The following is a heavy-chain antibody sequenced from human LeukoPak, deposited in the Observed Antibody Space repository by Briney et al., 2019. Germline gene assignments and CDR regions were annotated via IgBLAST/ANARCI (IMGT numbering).Heavy chain of an antibody. V-gene: IGHV3-7*03. D-gene: IGHD5-12*01. J-gene: IGHJ4*02. CDR3: AKDESGDYFDY. Sequence: GGSLRLSCAASGFTFSSYAMSWVRQAPGKGLEWVASIKHDGSETYYVDSLKGRFTISRDNTKNSLDLQMNSLRTEDTALYYCAKDESGDYFDYWGQGTLVTVSS. CDR1: GFTFSSYA. CDR2: IKHDGSET.